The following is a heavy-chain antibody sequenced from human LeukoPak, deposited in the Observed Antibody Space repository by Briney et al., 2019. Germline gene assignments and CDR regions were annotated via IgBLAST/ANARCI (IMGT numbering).Heavy chain of an antibody. CDR2: IHPDGSAK. CDR1: GFTFSNYW. Sequence: GGSLRLSCAASGFTFSNYWMRWARQAPGKGLEWVANIHPDGSAKYYVDSVKGRFTISRDNAKNSLYLQMNSLRAEDTAVYYCARSYSSSSKDPLDYYYGMDVWGQGTTVTVSS. J-gene: IGHJ6*02. V-gene: IGHV3-7*01. CDR3: ARSYSSSSKDPLDYYYGMDV. D-gene: IGHD6-6*01.